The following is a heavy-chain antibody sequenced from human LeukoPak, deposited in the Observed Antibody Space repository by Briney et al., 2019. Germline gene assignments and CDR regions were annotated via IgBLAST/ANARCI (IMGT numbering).Heavy chain of an antibody. V-gene: IGHV3-48*04. D-gene: IGHD1-26*01. CDR2: ISSIGTTI. Sequence: PGGSLRLSCAASGFTFSSYSMNWVRQAPGKGLEWVSYISSIGTTIYYADSVKGRFTIPRDNAKNSLYLQMNSLRAEDTAVYYCARGERGDYWGQGTLVTVSS. CDR3: ARGERGDY. J-gene: IGHJ4*02. CDR1: GFTFSSYS.